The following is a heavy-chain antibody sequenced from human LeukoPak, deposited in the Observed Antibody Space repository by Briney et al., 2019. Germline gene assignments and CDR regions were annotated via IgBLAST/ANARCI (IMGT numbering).Heavy chain of an antibody. V-gene: IGHV3-66*01. J-gene: IGHJ4*02. CDR1: GLAVSNTY. D-gene: IGHD3-10*01. Sequence: PGGSLRLSCAASGLAVSNTYMRWVRQAPGKGLEWVSVILPGRGTYYADSVKGRLTISRDNSKNTLHLQMNNVTPDDTAVYYCARVDLKMVRGATDHWGQGSLVSVSS. CDR3: ARVDLKMVRGATDH. CDR2: ILPGRGT.